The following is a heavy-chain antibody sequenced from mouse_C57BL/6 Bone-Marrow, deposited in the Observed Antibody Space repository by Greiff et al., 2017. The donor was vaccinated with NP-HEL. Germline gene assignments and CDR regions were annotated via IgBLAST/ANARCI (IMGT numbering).Heavy chain of an antibody. CDR2: ISSGGDYI. J-gene: IGHJ3*01. CDR3: TREDTTVQFAY. V-gene: IGHV5-9-1*02. CDR1: GFTFSSYA. Sequence: EVKLEESGEGLVKPGGSLKLSCAASGFTFSSYAMSWVRQTPEKRLEWVAYISSGGDYIYYADTVKGRFTISRDNARNTLYLQMSSLKSEGTAMYYCTREDTTVQFAYWGQGTLVTVSA. D-gene: IGHD1-1*01.